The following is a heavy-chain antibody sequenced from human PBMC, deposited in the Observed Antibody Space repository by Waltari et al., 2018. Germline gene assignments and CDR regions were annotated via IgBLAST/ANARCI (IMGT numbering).Heavy chain of an antibody. CDR2: IYHSGST. CDR1: GYSFSRGHY. J-gene: IGHJ5*01. Sequence: QVRLQESGPGLVKPSETLSLVCTVSGYSFSRGHYWGWIRQPPGKGLEWLGSIYHSGSTYFNPSLMSRVTMSVDTSKNQFSLKLSSVTAADTAIYFCASDSGFDAYDSWGQGTLVTVSS. D-gene: IGHD1-26*01. V-gene: IGHV4-38-2*02. CDR3: ASDSGFDAYDS.